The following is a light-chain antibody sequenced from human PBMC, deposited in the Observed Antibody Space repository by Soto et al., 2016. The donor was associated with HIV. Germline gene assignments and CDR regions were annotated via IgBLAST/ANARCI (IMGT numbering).Light chain of an antibody. J-gene: IGKJ1*01. CDR1: QSISTY. CDR3: QQSSRTPRT. V-gene: IGKV1-39*01. Sequence: DIQMTQSPSSLSLSIGDRVSITCQASQSISTYLHWYQQKPGRAPKLLIYDASSLQSGVPSRFSGRGSGTDFTLTISDLQHEDLATYYCQQSSRTPRTFGQGTKV. CDR2: DAS.